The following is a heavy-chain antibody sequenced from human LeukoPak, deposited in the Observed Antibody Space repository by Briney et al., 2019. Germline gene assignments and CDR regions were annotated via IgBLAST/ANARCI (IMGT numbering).Heavy chain of an antibody. V-gene: IGHV3-23*01. Sequence: PGGSLRLSCAASGFTFSSYAMSWVRQAPGKGLEWVSAISGSGGSTYYADSVKGRFTISRDNSKNPLYLQMNSLRAEGTAVYYCAKVALMGLYDYYMDVWGKGTMVTVSS. CDR1: GFTFSSYA. J-gene: IGHJ6*03. CDR3: AKVALMGLYDYYMDV. D-gene: IGHD2-8*01. CDR2: ISGSGGST.